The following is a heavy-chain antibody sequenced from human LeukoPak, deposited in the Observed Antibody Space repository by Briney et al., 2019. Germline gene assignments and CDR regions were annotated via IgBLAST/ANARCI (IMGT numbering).Heavy chain of an antibody. V-gene: IGHV1-2*02. J-gene: IGHJ4*02. CDR2: INPNGGGT. CDR3: ARDVRIVGATPIDY. D-gene: IGHD1-26*01. CDR1: GYTFTGYY. Sequence: ASVKVSCKASGYTFTGYYMHWVRQAPGQGLEWMGWINPNGGGTNYAQKFQGRVTMTRDTSISTAYMELSRLRSDDTAVYYCARDVRIVGATPIDYWGQGTLVTVSS.